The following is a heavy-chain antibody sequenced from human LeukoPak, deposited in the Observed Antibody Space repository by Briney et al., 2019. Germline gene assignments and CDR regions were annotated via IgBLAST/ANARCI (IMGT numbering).Heavy chain of an antibody. J-gene: IGHJ6*02. V-gene: IGHV3-11*01. CDR1: GFTFSDYY. CDR3: ARAHSAAGTGYYYGMDV. D-gene: IGHD6-13*01. CDR2: ISSSGSTI. Sequence: PGGSLRLSCAASGFTFSDYYMSWIRQAPGKGLEWVSYISSSGSTIYYADSVKGRFTISRDNAKNTLYLQMNSLRAEDTAVYYCARAHSAAGTGYYYGMDVWGQGTTVTVSS.